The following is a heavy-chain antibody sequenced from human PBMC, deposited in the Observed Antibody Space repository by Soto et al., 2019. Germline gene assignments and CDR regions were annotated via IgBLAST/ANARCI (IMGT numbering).Heavy chain of an antibody. Sequence: GGCLRLSCVASGFTFSDDYMSWIRQAPGKGLKWISYISSSGSYTNYAGSMKGRFTISRDNAKNSLYLQMNSLRVEDTAVYYCARRPVGGWTTTYYFDHWGQGAPVTVSS. J-gene: IGHJ4*02. D-gene: IGHD6-19*01. CDR3: ARRPVGGWTTTYYFDH. V-gene: IGHV3-11*03. CDR1: GFTFSDDY. CDR2: ISSSGSYT.